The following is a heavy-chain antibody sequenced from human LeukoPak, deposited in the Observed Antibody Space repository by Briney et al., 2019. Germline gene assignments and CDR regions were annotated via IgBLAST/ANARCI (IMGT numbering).Heavy chain of an antibody. Sequence: PGGSLRLSCTASGFTFGDYAMSWVGQAPGKGREWVGFIRSKAYGGTTEYAASVKGRFTISRDDSKSIAYLQMNSLKTEDTAVYYCTGGYCTSTSCSQGAFDIWGQGTMVTVSS. CDR3: TGGYCTSTSCSQGAFDI. J-gene: IGHJ3*02. V-gene: IGHV3-49*04. D-gene: IGHD2-2*03. CDR1: GFTFGDYA. CDR2: IRSKAYGGTT.